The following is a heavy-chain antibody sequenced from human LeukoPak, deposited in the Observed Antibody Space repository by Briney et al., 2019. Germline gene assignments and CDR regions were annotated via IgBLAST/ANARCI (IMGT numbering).Heavy chain of an antibody. J-gene: IGHJ4*02. CDR2: FSSSGGHI. D-gene: IGHD2-2*01. CDR1: GXSFSSYT. CDR3: ARPTYCSNTRCYPFDY. Sequence: PGGSLRLSCAASGXSFSSYTVNWVRQAPGKGLEWVSSFSSSGGHIYYGDSVKGRFTVSRDNAKNSLYLQVNSLRVEDTAVYYCARPTYCSNTRCYPFDYWGQGTLVTVSS. V-gene: IGHV3-21*06.